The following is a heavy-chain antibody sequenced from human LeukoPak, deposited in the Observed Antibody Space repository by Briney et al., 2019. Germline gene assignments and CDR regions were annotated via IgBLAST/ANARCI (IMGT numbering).Heavy chain of an antibody. CDR3: ARGRPHGNDY. J-gene: IGHJ4*02. V-gene: IGHV3-74*01. CDR1: GFTFSSYW. CDR2: IASDGSST. Sequence: GGSLRLSCAASGFTFSSYWMNWVRQAPGKGLVWVSRIASDGSSTTYADSVKGRFSISRDNAKNTLYLQMNSLGVEDTAVYYCARGRPHGNDYWGQGTLVTVSS. D-gene: IGHD4-23*01.